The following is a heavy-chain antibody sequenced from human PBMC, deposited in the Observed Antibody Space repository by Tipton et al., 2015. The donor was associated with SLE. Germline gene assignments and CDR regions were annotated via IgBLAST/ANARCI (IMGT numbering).Heavy chain of an antibody. CDR1: GGSIRNYY. CDR3: ARDWGGEALDF. J-gene: IGHJ4*02. CDR2: IHYSGST. D-gene: IGHD2-21*01. V-gene: IGHV4-59*12. Sequence: TLSLTCTVSGGSIRNYYWSWIRQAPGRGLEWIGYIHYSGSTNYNPSLKSRVTISLDTSKNQFSLKLTSVTAADTAVYYCARDWGGEALDFWGQGTLVTVSS.